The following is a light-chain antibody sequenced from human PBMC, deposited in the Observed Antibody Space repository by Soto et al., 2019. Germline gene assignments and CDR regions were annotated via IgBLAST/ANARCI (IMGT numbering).Light chain of an antibody. Sequence: EIVMTQSPATLSVSPGERATLSCRASQSVSSNLAWYQQKPGQAPRLLIYAASARAAGIPARFSGSGSGTEFNLTISRLHSEDFAVYYCQQYNNWLFSFGGGTKVDIK. CDR3: QQYNNWLFS. CDR1: QSVSSN. J-gene: IGKJ4*01. CDR2: AAS. V-gene: IGKV3-15*01.